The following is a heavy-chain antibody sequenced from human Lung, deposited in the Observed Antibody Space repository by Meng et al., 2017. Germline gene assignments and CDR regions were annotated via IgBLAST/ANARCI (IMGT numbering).Heavy chain of an antibody. J-gene: IGHJ4*02. CDR2: INHSGST. Sequence: QVHLQQVGAGLFKPSETLSLTCVVSGGSFSDYYWSWIRQPPGKGLEWIGEINHSGSTNYNPSLESRATISVDTSQNNLSLKLSSVTAADSAVYYCARGPTTMAHDFDYWGQGTLVTVSS. CDR1: GGSFSDYY. CDR3: ARGPTTMAHDFDY. D-gene: IGHD4-11*01. V-gene: IGHV4-34*01.